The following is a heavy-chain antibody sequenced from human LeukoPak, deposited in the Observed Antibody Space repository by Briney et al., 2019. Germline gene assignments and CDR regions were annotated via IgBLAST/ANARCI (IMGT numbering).Heavy chain of an antibody. J-gene: IGHJ4*02. V-gene: IGHV4-4*07. CDR2: IYTSGST. Sequence: PSETLSLTCTGSGGSISSYYWSWIRQPAGKGLEWIGRIYTSGSTNYNPSLKSRVTMSVNTSKNQFSLKLRSVTAADTAVYYCARDKYYYDSSGSQPFDYWGQGTLVTVSS. CDR3: ARDKYYYDSSGSQPFDY. CDR1: GGSISSYY. D-gene: IGHD3-22*01.